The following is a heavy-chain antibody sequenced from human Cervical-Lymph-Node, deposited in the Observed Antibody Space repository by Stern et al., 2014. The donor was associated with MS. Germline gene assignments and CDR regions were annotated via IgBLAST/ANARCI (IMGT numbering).Heavy chain of an antibody. V-gene: IGHV1-2*06. CDR1: GYHFTGYY. Sequence: VQLEESGAEVKKPGASVKVSCKASGYHFTGYYMHWVRQAPGQGLEWMGRINPNSGATNYVQKFQGRVTMTRDTSITTAYMELSRLRSDDTAVYYCVSTSGRYSDAFDIWGQGTTVTVSS. CDR3: VSTSGRYSDAFDI. CDR2: INPNSGAT. J-gene: IGHJ3*02. D-gene: IGHD1-26*01.